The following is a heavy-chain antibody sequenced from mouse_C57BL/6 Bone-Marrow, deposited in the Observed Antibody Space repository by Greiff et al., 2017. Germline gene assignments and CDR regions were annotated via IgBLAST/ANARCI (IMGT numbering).Heavy chain of an antibody. Sequence: QVQLQQPGAELVRPGSSVKLSCKASGYTFTSYWMHWVKQRPIQGLEWIGNIDPSDSETHYNQKFKDKATLTVDKSSSTAYMQLSSLTSEDSAVYYCARAVSTMVTSAWFAYWGQGTLVTVSA. CDR2: IDPSDSET. CDR3: ARAVSTMVTSAWFAY. CDR1: GYTFTSYW. D-gene: IGHD2-1*01. V-gene: IGHV1-52*01. J-gene: IGHJ3*01.